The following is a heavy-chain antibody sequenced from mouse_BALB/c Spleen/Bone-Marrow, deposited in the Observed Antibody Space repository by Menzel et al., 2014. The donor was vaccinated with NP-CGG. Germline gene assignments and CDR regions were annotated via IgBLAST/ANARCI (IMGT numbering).Heavy chain of an antibody. D-gene: IGHD1-2*01. V-gene: IGHV1S81*02. CDR3: TRGGWLAMDY. Sequence: VQLQQSGAELVKPGASVKLSCKASGYTFTSYYMYWVKQRPGQGLEWIGEINPSNGGTNFSEKFKSKATLTVDKSSSTAYMQLSSLTSEDSAVYYCTRGGWLAMDYWGQGTSVTVSS. J-gene: IGHJ4*01. CDR1: GYTFTSYY. CDR2: INPSNGGT.